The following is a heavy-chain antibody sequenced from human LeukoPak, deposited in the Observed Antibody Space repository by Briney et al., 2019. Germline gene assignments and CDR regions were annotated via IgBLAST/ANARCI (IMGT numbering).Heavy chain of an antibody. CDR1: GYTFISYS. D-gene: IGHD3-22*01. Sequence: NTGGSLRLSCVASGYTFISYSINWVRRPPGKGLEWFSSISVRSNYIYYADSVRGLFSISTDYTRDSLYLKMNSMRAEDTAVYYCVRLRRNSDTSGFYYYYDFWGQGTLVTVSS. V-gene: IGHV3-21*01. J-gene: IGHJ4*02. CDR2: ISVRSNYI. CDR3: VRLRRNSDTSGFYYYYDF.